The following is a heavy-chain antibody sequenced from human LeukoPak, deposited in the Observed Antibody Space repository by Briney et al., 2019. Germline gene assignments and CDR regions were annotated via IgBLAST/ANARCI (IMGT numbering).Heavy chain of an antibody. CDR1: GGSISSYY. Sequence: SETLSLTCTVSGGSISSYYWSWIRQPPGKGLEWIGYIYSSGSTNYKPSLKSRVTISVDTSKNQFSLKLSSVTAADAAVYYCARGGYYGSGNNFRFDPWGQGTLVTVSS. CDR3: ARGGYYGSGNNFRFDP. CDR2: IYSSGST. V-gene: IGHV4-59*01. D-gene: IGHD3-10*01. J-gene: IGHJ5*02.